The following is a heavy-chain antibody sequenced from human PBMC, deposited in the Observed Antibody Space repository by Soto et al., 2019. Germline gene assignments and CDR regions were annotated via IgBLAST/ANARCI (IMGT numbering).Heavy chain of an antibody. J-gene: IGHJ4*02. CDR3: AKVHVAGPRADAGYFDY. V-gene: IGHV4-59*12. D-gene: IGHD6-19*01. CDR2: LYYSGNT. Sequence: SETLSLTCTVSGGSIGPFYWSWVRQPPGKGLEWIGYLYYSGNTNYNPSLKSRVTISVDASKNQVSLRLNSVTAADTAVYYCAKVHVAGPRADAGYFDYWGLGTLVTVSS. CDR1: GGSIGPFY.